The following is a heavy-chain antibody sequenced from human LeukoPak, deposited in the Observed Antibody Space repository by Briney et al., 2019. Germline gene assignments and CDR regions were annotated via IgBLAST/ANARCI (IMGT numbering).Heavy chain of an antibody. CDR3: AKGGGSSCYSPSDY. CDR1: GFTFSSYA. Sequence: GRSLRLSCGGSGFTFSSYAMSRVRQAPGKGLEWVSAISGSGTDTFYANSVKGRFTISRDNPKNTLYLQMNSLRAEDTAVYYCAKGGGSSCYSPSDYWGQGTLVTVSS. J-gene: IGHJ4*02. V-gene: IGHV3-23*01. D-gene: IGHD2-15*01. CDR2: ISGSGTDT.